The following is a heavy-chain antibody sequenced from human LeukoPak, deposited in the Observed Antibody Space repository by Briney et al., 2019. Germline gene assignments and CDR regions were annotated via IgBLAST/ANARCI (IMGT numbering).Heavy chain of an antibody. CDR2: ISSSSSYI. CDR3: AKLGTYFYFDF. J-gene: IGHJ2*01. V-gene: IGHV3-21*04. D-gene: IGHD7-27*01. Sequence: GGSLRLSCAASGFTFSIYSMNWVRQAPGKGLEWVSSISSSSSYIYYADSVKGRFTISRDNFKNTVDLQMNSLRADDTAVFYCAKLGTYFYFDFWGRGTLVTVSS. CDR1: GFTFSIYS.